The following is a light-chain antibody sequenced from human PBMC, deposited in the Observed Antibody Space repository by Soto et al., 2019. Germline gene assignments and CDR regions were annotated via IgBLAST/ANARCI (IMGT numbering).Light chain of an antibody. Sequence: EIVLTQSPGTLSLSPGERATLSCRASQSVSSSYLAWYQQKPGQAPKVLIYRASSRATGIPDRFSGSGSGTDFTLTISRLEPEDFAVYYCQQYGSSPPTTFGGGTKVDIK. CDR1: QSVSSSY. CDR3: QQYGSSPPTT. CDR2: RAS. V-gene: IGKV3-20*01. J-gene: IGKJ4*01.